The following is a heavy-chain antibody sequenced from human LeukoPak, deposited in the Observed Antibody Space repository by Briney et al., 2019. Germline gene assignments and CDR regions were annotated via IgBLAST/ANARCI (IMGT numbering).Heavy chain of an antibody. Sequence: SETLSLTCTVSGGSISSYYWGWIRQPPGKGLEWIGYIYYSGSTNYNPSLKSRVTISVDTSKNQFSLKLSSVTAADTAVYYCARDGGGGYYYDSSGYYYRDYYFDYWGQGTLVTVSS. J-gene: IGHJ4*02. CDR3: ARDGGGGYYYDSSGYYYRDYYFDY. V-gene: IGHV4-59*01. CDR2: IYYSGST. CDR1: GGSISSYY. D-gene: IGHD3-22*01.